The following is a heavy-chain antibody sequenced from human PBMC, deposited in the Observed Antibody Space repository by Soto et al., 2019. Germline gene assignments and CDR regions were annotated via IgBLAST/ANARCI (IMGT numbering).Heavy chain of an antibody. J-gene: IGHJ5*02. D-gene: IGHD1-1*01. CDR3: VRDGTKTLRDWFDP. Sequence: SETLSLTCTVSGASISVYYWSWIRKSAGKGLEWIGRIYATGTTDYNPSLKSRVMMSVDTSKKQFSLKLRSVTAADTAVYYCVRDGTKTLRDWFDPWGQGISVTVSS. V-gene: IGHV4-4*07. CDR1: GASISVYY. CDR2: IYATGTT.